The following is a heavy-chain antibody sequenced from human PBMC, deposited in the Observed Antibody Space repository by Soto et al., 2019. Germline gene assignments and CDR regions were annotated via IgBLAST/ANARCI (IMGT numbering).Heavy chain of an antibody. J-gene: IGHJ4*02. CDR3: ARGSSIAARTTPVDN. CDR2: INPSGGST. CDR1: GYTFTIDF. D-gene: IGHD6-6*01. V-gene: IGHV1-46*03. Sequence: ASVKVSFKASGYTFTIDFMHWLRKAPEQGLEWMGIINPSGGSTSYAQKFQGRVTMTRDTSTSTVYLELSSLRSEDTAVYYCARGSSIAARTTPVDNWGQGTLVTVSS.